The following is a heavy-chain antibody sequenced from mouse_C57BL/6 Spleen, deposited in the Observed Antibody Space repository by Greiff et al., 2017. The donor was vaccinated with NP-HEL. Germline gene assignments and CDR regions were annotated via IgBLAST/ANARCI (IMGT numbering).Heavy chain of an antibody. CDR2: INPNNGGT. CDR1: GYTFTDYY. CDR3: ANYYYGWYFDV. D-gene: IGHD1-1*01. Sequence: EVQLQQSGPELVKPGASVKISCKASGYTFTDYYMNWVKQSHGKSLEWIGDINPNNGGTSYNQKFKGKATLTVDKSSSTAYMELRSLTSEDSAVYYCANYYYGWYFDVWGTGTTVTVSS. V-gene: IGHV1-26*01. J-gene: IGHJ1*03.